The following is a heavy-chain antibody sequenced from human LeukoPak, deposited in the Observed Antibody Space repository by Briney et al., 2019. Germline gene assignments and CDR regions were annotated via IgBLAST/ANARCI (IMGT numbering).Heavy chain of an antibody. CDR1: GFTFSSYA. CDR3: AKKIGGYYDSSGYYLDV. CDR2: ISGSGGST. V-gene: IGHV3-23*01. Sequence: GGSLRLSCAASGFTFSSYAMSWVRQAPGKGLEWVSAISGSGGSTYYTDSVKGRFTISRDNSKNTLYLQMNSLRAEDTAVYYCAKKIGGYYDSSGYYLDVWGQGTTVTVSS. D-gene: IGHD3-22*01. J-gene: IGHJ6*02.